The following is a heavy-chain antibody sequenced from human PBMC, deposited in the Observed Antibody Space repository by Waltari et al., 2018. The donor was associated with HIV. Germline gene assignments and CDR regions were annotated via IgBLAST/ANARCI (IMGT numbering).Heavy chain of an antibody. CDR3: ARARQYYGSGSRNWFDP. Sequence: QVQLQESGPGLVKPSQTLSLTCTVSGGSISSGGYYWSWIRQHPGKGLEWIGYIYYSGSTYYNPSLKSRVTISIDTSKNQFSLKLSSVTAADTAVYYFARARQYYGSGSRNWFDPWGQGTLVTVSS. CDR1: GGSISSGGYY. J-gene: IGHJ5*02. D-gene: IGHD3-10*01. CDR2: IYYSGST. V-gene: IGHV4-31*03.